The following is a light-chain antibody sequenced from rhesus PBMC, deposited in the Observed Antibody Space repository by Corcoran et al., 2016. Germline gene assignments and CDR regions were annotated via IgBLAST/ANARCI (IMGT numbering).Light chain of an antibody. J-gene: IGKJ2*01. V-gene: IGKV1-22*01. Sequence: DIQMTQSPSSLSVSVGDTVTITCRASPGISSWLAWYPQKPGKAPNLLIYKASKLQSGGPSRFSGSGAGTDFTLTISSLQSEDFAIYYCQQYSSRPYSFGQGTKVEIK. CDR2: KAS. CDR1: PGISSW. CDR3: QQYSSRPYS.